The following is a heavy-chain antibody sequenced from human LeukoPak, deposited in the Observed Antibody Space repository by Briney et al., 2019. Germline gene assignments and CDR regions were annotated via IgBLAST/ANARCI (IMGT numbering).Heavy chain of an antibody. V-gene: IGHV5-51*01. CDR2: IYPGDSDT. J-gene: IGHJ4*02. D-gene: IGHD6-6*01. CDR1: GYSFTSYW. CDR3: ARQGGTIAARPWLDY. Sequence: GESLKISCKGSGYSFTSYWIGWVRQMPGKGLEWMGIIYPGDSDTRYSPSFQGQVTISADKSISTAYLQWSSLKASDTAMYYCARQGGTIAARPWLDYWGQGALVTVSS.